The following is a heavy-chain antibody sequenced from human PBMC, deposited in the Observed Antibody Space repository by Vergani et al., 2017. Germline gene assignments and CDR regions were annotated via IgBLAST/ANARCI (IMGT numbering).Heavy chain of an antibody. CDR3: AKGHITMVRGVPFDY. Sequence: EVQLVESGGGLVQPGGSLRLSCAASGFTFSSYEMNWVRQAPGKGLEWVSYISSSGSTIYYADSVKGRFTISRDNSKNTLYLQMNSLRAEDTAVYYCAKGHITMVRGVPFDYWGQGTLVTVSS. CDR1: GFTFSSYE. CDR2: ISSSGSTI. V-gene: IGHV3-48*03. D-gene: IGHD3-10*01. J-gene: IGHJ4*02.